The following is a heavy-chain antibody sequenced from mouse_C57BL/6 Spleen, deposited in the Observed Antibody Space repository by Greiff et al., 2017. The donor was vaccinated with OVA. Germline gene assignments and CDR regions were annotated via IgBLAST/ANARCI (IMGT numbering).Heavy chain of an antibody. CDR1: GYSITSGYY. CDR3: ARLTGYYYAMDY. CDR2: ISYDGSN. J-gene: IGHJ4*01. D-gene: IGHD4-1*01. V-gene: IGHV3-6*01. Sequence: VQLKESGPGLVKPSQSLSLTCSVTGYSITSGYYWNWIRQFPGNKLEWMGYISYDGSNNYNPSLKNRISITRDTSKNQFFLKLNSVTTEDTATYYCARLTGYYYAMDYWGQGTSVTVSS.